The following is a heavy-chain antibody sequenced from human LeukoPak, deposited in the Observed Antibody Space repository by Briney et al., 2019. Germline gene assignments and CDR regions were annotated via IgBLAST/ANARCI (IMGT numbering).Heavy chain of an antibody. J-gene: IGHJ1*01. V-gene: IGHV3-23*01. CDR2: ISGSGGST. CDR3: AKAPDVAVAGTNFQH. CDR1: GFTFSSYA. D-gene: IGHD6-19*01. Sequence: GGSLRLSCAASGFTFSSYAMSWVRQPPGKGLEWVSAISGSGGSTYYADSVKGRFTISRDNSKNTLYLQMDSLRAEDTAVYYCAKAPDVAVAGTNFQHWGQGTLVTVSS.